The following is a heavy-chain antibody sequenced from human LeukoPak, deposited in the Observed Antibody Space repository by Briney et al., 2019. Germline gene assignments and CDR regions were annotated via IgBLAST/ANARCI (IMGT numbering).Heavy chain of an antibody. V-gene: IGHV4-59*08. CDR2: IYYSGST. CDR3: ARGQYYDILTGPTPLGNYYFDF. J-gene: IGHJ4*02. CDR1: GGSISRYY. D-gene: IGHD3-9*01. Sequence: KPSETLSLTCTVSGGSISRYYWSWIRQPPGKGLEWIGYIYYSGSTNYNPSLKSRATISVDTSKNQFSLKLSSVTAADTAVYYCARGQYYDILTGPTPLGNYYFDFWGQGTLVTVSS.